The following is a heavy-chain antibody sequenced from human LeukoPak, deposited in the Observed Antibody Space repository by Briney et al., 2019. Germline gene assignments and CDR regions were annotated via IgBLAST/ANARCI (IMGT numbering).Heavy chain of an antibody. CDR2: IRYDGTNK. V-gene: IGHV3-30*02. D-gene: IGHD3-22*01. J-gene: IGHJ4*02. Sequence: GGSLRLSCAASGFTFSSYGMHWVRRAPGKGLEWVAFIRYDGTNKYYADSVKGRFTISRDNSKNTLYLQMNSLRAGDTAVYYCAKGLYYYDSSGYPDWGQGTLVTVSS. CDR3: AKGLYYYDSSGYPD. CDR1: GFTFSSYG.